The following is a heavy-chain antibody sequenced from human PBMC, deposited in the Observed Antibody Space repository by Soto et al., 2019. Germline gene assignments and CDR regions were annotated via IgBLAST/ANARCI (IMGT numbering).Heavy chain of an antibody. CDR3: ARGFRVGATSYYGMDV. V-gene: IGHV1-8*01. D-gene: IGHD1-26*01. Sequence: GASVEVSCKASGHTFTSYDINWVRQATGQGLEWMGWMNPNSGNTGYAQKFQGRVTMTRNTSISTAYMELSSLRSEDTAVYYCARGFRVGATSYYGMDVWGQGTTVTVSS. CDR1: GHTFTSYD. J-gene: IGHJ6*02. CDR2: MNPNSGNT.